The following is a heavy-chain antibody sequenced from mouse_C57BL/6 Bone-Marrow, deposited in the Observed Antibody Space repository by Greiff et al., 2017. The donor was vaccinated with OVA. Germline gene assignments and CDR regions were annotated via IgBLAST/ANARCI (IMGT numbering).Heavy chain of an antibody. D-gene: IGHD1-1*02. J-gene: IGHJ2*01. CDR1: GFTFSSYA. CDR2: ISDGGSYT. CDR3: ARDIRVATGYFDY. Sequence: EVQGVESGGGLVKPGGSLKLSCAASGFTFSSYAMSWVRQTPEKRLEWVATISDGGSYTYYPDNVKGRFTISRDNAKNNLYLQMSHLKSEDTAMYYCARDIRVATGYFDYWGQGTTLTVSS. V-gene: IGHV5-4*01.